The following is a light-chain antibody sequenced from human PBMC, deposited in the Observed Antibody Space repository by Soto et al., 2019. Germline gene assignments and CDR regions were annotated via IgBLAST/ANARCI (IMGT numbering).Light chain of an antibody. CDR2: DAS. V-gene: IGKV3D-15*01. Sequence: EIVMTQSPATLSVSPGERATLSCRASQSVSIDLAWYQQTPGQAPRLLIYDASNRATGIPARFSGRGSGTDFTLTISRLEPEDFAVYYCQQYESFPLTFGGGTKVDIK. CDR1: QSVSID. CDR3: QQYESFPLT. J-gene: IGKJ4*02.